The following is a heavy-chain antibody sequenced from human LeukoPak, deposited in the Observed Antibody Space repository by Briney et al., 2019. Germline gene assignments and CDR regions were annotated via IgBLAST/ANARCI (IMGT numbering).Heavy chain of an antibody. CDR3: ARVVVGSISYCGGDCYSDGFDY. V-gene: IGHV4-59*01. D-gene: IGHD2-21*02. Sequence: SETLSLTCTVSGGSISSYYWSWIRQPPGKGLEWIGYIYYSGSTNYNPSFKSRVTISVDTSKNQFSLKLSSVTAADTAVYYCARVVVGSISYCGGDCYSDGFDYWGQGALVTVSS. CDR2: IYYSGST. J-gene: IGHJ4*02. CDR1: GGSISSYY.